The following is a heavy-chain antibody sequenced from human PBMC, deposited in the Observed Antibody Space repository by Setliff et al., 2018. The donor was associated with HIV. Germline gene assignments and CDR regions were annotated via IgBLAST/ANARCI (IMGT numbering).Heavy chain of an antibody. J-gene: IGHJ4*02. CDR3: ARSTHY. CDR1: GFTFSTYE. Sequence: GGSLRLSCAASGFTFSTYEMNWVRQAPGKGLEWVSYISGRDGTIYYADSVKGRFTISRDNAKKSLYLQVNSLRAEDTAVYYCARSTHYCGQGTLVTVSS. V-gene: IGHV3-48*03. CDR2: ISGRDGTI.